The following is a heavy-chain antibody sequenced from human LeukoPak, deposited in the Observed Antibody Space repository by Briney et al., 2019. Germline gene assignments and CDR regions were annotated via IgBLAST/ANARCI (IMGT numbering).Heavy chain of an antibody. CDR1: GFTFSSYE. D-gene: IGHD3-9*01. V-gene: IGHV3-48*03. CDR2: ISSSGSTI. CDR3: ARDADILTGFDY. Sequence: GGSLRLSCAASGFTFSSYEMNWVRQAPGKGLEWVSYISSSGSTIYYADSVKGRFTISRDNAKNPLYLQMDSLRAEDTAVYYCARDADILTGFDYWGQGTLVTVSS. J-gene: IGHJ4*02.